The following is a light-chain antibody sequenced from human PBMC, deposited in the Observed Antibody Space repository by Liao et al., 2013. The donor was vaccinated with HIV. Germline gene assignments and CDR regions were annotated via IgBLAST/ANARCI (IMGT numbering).Light chain of an antibody. J-gene: IGLJ3*02. CDR2: SNS. CDR3: QVWDSRGDWV. CDR1: DIGSEP. V-gene: IGLV3-21*04. Sequence: SYELTQPPSVSVAPGKTARITCGGNDIGSEPVHWYQQKPGQAPVLVIYSNSDRASGIPARFSGSNSGDTATLTISRVEVGDEADYYCQVWDSRGDWVFGGGTKLTVL.